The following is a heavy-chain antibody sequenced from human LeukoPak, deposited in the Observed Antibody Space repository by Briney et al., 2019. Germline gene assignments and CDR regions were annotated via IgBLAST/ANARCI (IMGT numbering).Heavy chain of an antibody. CDR1: GGSISRYY. J-gene: IGHJ4*02. CDR2: IYYSGST. Sequence: SETLSLTCTVSGGSISRYYWSWIRHPPGKGLGCIGYIYYSGSTNYNPSLKSRVTLSLDTSQNHSSLKLSSLTAPDTALYFCAREYVRVATRFFDYWGRGALVGVCS. V-gene: IGHV4-59*01. CDR3: AREYVRVATRFFDY. D-gene: IGHD5-12*01.